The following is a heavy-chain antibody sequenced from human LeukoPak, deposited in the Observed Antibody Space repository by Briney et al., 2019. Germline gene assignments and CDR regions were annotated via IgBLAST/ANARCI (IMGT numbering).Heavy chain of an antibody. CDR3: ARHRAEDCSSTSCYTGGLYYFDY. Sequence: SETLSLTCTVSGGSISSSSYYWGWIRQPPGKGLEWIGRIYYSGRTYYNPSLKSRVTISVDTSKNQFSLKLSSVTAADTAVYYCARHRAEDCSSTSCYTGGLYYFDYWGQGTLVTVSS. CDR1: GGSISSSSYY. CDR2: IYYSGRT. J-gene: IGHJ4*02. D-gene: IGHD2-2*02. V-gene: IGHV4-39*01.